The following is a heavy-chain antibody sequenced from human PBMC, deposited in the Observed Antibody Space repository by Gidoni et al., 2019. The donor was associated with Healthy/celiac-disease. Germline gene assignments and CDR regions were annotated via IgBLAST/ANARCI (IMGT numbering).Heavy chain of an antibody. CDR2: ISYDGSNK. Sequence: VQLVESGGGVVQPGRSLGLSCAASGFTFSSYGMPWVRQAPGKGLECVAVISYDGSNKYYADSVKGRFTISRDNSKNTLYLQMNSLRAEDTAVYYCARDKKGLDCSSTSCYYYYYMDVWGKGTTVTVSS. CDR1: GFTFSSYG. V-gene: IGHV3-30*03. CDR3: ARDKKGLDCSSTSCYYYYYMDV. J-gene: IGHJ6*03. D-gene: IGHD2-2*01.